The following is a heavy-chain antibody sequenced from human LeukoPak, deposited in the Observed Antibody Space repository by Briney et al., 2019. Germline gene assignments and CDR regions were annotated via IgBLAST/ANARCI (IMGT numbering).Heavy chain of an antibody. CDR2: INPNSGGT. CDR1: GYTFTAYY. V-gene: IGHV1-2*04. D-gene: IGHD3-22*01. Sequence: GASVKVSCKASGYTFTAYYMHWVRQAPGQGLEWMGWINPNSGGTKYAQKFQGWVTMTRDTSISTAYMELSRLRSADTAVYYCARATPYYYDSSGYGSWWAFDIWGQGTMVTVSS. J-gene: IGHJ3*02. CDR3: ARATPYYYDSSGYGSWWAFDI.